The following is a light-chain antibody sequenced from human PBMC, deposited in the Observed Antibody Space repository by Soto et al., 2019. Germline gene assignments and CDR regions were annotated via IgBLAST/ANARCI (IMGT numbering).Light chain of an antibody. Sequence: DLQLTQSPSFLSASVGDRVTITCWASQGISSYLAWYQQKPGKAPKLLIYAASTLQSGVPSRFSGSGSGTEFTLTISSLQPEDFATYYCQQLNSYPFLTFGGGTKVEIK. CDR1: QGISSY. J-gene: IGKJ4*01. V-gene: IGKV1-9*01. CDR2: AAS. CDR3: QQLNSYPFLT.